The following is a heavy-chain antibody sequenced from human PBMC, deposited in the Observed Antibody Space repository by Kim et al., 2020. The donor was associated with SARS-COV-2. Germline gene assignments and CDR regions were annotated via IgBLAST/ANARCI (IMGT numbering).Heavy chain of an antibody. CDR3: ARSLIDYGDYEGNFDY. D-gene: IGHD4-17*01. V-gene: IGHV1-69*13. Sequence: SVKVSCKASGGTFSSYAISWVRQAPGQGFEWMGGIIPIFGTANYAQKFQGRVTITADESTSTAYMELSSLRSEDTAVYYCARSLIDYGDYEGNFDYWGQGTLVTVSS. CDR1: GGTFSSYA. CDR2: IIPIFGTA. J-gene: IGHJ4*02.